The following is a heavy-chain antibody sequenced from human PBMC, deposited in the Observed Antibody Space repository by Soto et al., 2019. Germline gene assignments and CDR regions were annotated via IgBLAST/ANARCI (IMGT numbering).Heavy chain of an antibody. CDR1: GYTFTGYY. Sequence: GASVKVSCKASGYTFTGYYMHWVRQAPGQGLEWMGWINPNSGGTNYAQKFQGWVTMTRDTSISTAYMELSRLRSDDTAVYYCATAYYDILTGSGTDYSYYGMDVWGQGTTVTVSS. CDR2: INPNSGGT. J-gene: IGHJ6*02. CDR3: ATAYYDILTGSGTDYSYYGMDV. V-gene: IGHV1-2*04. D-gene: IGHD3-9*01.